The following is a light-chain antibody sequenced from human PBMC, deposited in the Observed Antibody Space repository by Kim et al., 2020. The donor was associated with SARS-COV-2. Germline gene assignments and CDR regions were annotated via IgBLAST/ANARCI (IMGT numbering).Light chain of an antibody. V-gene: IGLV3-21*04. Sequence: SYELTQPPSVSVAPGKTARIICGGNNIGRKSVHWYQQKPGQAPVLVIYYDSDRPSGIPERFSGSNSGNTATLTISRVGAGDEADYYCQVCASGVVFGGGTKRPVL. CDR3: QVCASGVV. CDR2: YDS. CDR1: NIGRKS. J-gene: IGLJ2*01.